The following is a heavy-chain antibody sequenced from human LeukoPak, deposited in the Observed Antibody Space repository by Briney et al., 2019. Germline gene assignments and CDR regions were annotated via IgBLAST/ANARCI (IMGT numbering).Heavy chain of an antibody. V-gene: IGHV3-20*04. J-gene: IGHJ6*03. CDR1: GFTFDDYG. CDR2: INWNGGST. D-gene: IGHD2-2*01. Sequence: GGSLRLSCAASGFTFDDYGMSWVRQAPGKGLEWVSGINWNGGSTGYADSVKGRFTISRDNAKNSLYLQMNSLRAEDTALYYCARVVSVVSGYCSSTSCSEDYYYYHMDVWGKGTTVTVSS. CDR3: ARVVSVVSGYCSSTSCSEDYYYYHMDV.